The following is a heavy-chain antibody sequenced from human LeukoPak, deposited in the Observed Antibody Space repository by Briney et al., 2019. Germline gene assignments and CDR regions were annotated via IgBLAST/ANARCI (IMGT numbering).Heavy chain of an antibody. D-gene: IGHD6-19*01. J-gene: IGHJ4*02. CDR1: GGSISSSSYY. CDR3: ARLFSGWYDY. CDR2: IYYSGST. V-gene: IGHV4-39*01. Sequence: PSETLSLTYTVSGGSISSSSYYWGWIRQPPGKGLEWIGSIYYSGSTYYNPSLKSRVTISVDTSKNQFSLKLSSVTAADTAVYYCARLFSGWYDYWGQGTLVTVSS.